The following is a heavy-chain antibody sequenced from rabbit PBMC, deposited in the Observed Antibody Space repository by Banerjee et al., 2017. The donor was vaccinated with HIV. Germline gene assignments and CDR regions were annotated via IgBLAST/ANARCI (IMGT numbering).Heavy chain of an antibody. V-gene: IGHV1S45*01. CDR3: AREGVSGDYDL. Sequence: QEQLEESGGDLVKPGASLTLTCTASGFSFSSRYYMCWVRQAPGKGLEWIGCIDTGSGSTYSASGAKGRFTISKASSTPVTLQMTSLTAADTATYFCAREGVSGDYDLWGPGTLVTV. CDR2: IDTGSGST. CDR1: GFSFSSRYY. D-gene: IGHD1-1*01. J-gene: IGHJ4*01.